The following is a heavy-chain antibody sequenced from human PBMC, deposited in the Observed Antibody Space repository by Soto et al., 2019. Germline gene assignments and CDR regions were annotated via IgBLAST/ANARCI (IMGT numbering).Heavy chain of an antibody. J-gene: IGHJ4*02. V-gene: IGHV4-39*01. D-gene: IGHD4-17*01. CDR1: GGSISSSSYY. CDR3: ARPTHDYGDYRLGFYFDY. CDR2: IYYSGST. Sequence: QLQLQESGPGLVKPSETLSLTCTVSGGSISSSSYYWGWIRQPPGKGLEWIGSIYYSGSTYYNPSLKSRVPISVDTSKDQFSLRLSSVPAADTAVYYLARPTHDYGDYRLGFYFDYWGQGTLVTVSS.